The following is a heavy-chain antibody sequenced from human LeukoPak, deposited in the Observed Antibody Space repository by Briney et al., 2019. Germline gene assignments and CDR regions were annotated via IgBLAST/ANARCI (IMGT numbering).Heavy chain of an antibody. J-gene: IGHJ4*02. Sequence: ASVKVSCKASGYTFSKYSINWVRQAPGQGLEWMGWISGYNGKTNYAQKLQDRVTMTTDTSTSTAYMGLRSLRSDDTAVYYCARNFHPGNWDYWGQGTLVTVSS. CDR2: ISGYNGKT. CDR3: ARNFHPGNWDY. CDR1: GYTFSKYS. D-gene: IGHD1-14*01. V-gene: IGHV1-18*01.